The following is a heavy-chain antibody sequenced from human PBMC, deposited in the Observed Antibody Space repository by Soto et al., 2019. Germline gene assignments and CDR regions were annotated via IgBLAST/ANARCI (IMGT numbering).Heavy chain of an antibody. J-gene: IGHJ3*02. V-gene: IGHV1-18*01. Sequence: QVQVVQSGAEVKKPGASVKVSCKTSGYTFTSYDISWVRQAPGQGLEWMGWISGYNGNTNDAQKLQGRVTMTTDTSTSTAYLELRSLRSDDTAVYYCARESATTHDGFDIWGQGTMVIVSS. CDR2: ISGYNGNT. D-gene: IGHD4-17*01. CDR1: GYTFTSYD. CDR3: ARESATTHDGFDI.